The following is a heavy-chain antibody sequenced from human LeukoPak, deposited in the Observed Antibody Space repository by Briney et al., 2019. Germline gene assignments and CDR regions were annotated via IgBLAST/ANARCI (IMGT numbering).Heavy chain of an antibody. Sequence: SETLSLTCTVSGGSISNYYWSWIRQPAGKGLEWIGRIYTSGSTNYNPFLQSRVSMSVDTPKNQFSLSLSSVTAADTAVYYCARFSYGDYYFDYWGQGTLVTVSS. J-gene: IGHJ4*02. CDR1: GGSISNYY. CDR2: IYTSGST. V-gene: IGHV4-4*07. CDR3: ARFSYGDYYFDY. D-gene: IGHD4-17*01.